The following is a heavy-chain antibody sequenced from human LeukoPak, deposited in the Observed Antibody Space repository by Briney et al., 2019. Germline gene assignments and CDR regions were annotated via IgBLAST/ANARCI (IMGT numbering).Heavy chain of an antibody. Sequence: GGSLRLSCAASGFTFSSYGMHWVRQAPGKGLEWVALISYDGSNKYYADSVKGRFTISRDNSKNTLYLQMNSLRPEDTAVYYCARGAGWYFFDYWGQGTLVTVSS. J-gene: IGHJ4*02. CDR2: ISYDGSNK. CDR1: GFTFSSYG. CDR3: ARGAGWYFFDY. V-gene: IGHV3-30*03. D-gene: IGHD2-15*01.